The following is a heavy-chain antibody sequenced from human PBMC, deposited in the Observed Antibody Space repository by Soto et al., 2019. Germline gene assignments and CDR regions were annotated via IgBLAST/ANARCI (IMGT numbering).Heavy chain of an antibody. CDR2: IYYSGST. V-gene: IGHV4-59*01. D-gene: IGHD4-17*01. J-gene: IGHJ4*02. CDR3: ATANGDYPYYFDY. CDR1: GGSISSYY. Sequence: ETLSLTCTVSGGSISSYYWSWIRQPPGKGLEWIGYIYYSGSTNYNPSLKSRVTISVDTSKNQFSLKLSSVTAADTAVYYCATANGDYPYYFDYWGQGTLVTVSS.